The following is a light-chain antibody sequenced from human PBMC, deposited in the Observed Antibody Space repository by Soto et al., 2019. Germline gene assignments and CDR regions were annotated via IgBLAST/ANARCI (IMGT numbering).Light chain of an antibody. V-gene: IGKV1-5*01. CDR2: NVS. Sequence: DIQMTQSPSTLSSSVGDRVTITCRASQTISSWLAWYQQKPGKAPKVLIYNVSNLESGVASRFSGSGSGTEFTLTISSLQPDDFATYYCQQYKSYSTFGGGTKVEIK. CDR3: QQYKSYST. CDR1: QTISSW. J-gene: IGKJ4*01.